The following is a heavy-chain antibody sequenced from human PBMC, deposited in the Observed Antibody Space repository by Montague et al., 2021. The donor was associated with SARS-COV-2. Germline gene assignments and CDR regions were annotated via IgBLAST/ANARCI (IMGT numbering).Heavy chain of an antibody. Sequence: SETLSLTCTVSGGSISNYYWSWIRQPAGKGLEWIGRIYASGNTNYNPSLKSRVTMSVDTSKNQFSLKLSSVTAADTAVYYCARSAYRLLFIASYYGMDVWGQGTTVTVSS. CDR2: IYASGNT. V-gene: IGHV4-4*07. D-gene: IGHD2-2*01. CDR1: GGSISNYY. J-gene: IGHJ6*02. CDR3: ARSAYRLLFIASYYGMDV.